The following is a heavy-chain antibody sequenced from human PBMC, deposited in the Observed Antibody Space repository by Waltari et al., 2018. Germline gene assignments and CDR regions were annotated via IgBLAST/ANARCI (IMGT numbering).Heavy chain of an antibody. D-gene: IGHD6-6*01. J-gene: IGHJ4*02. CDR2: MNPNSGNI. V-gene: IGHV1-8*03. CDR1: GYPFPSSA. Sequence: QVQLVQSGAEVKKPGASVKVSCKAFGYPFPSSAINWVRQATGQGLEWMGWMNPNSGNIGYAQKFQGRVTITRNTSISTAYMELSSLRSEDTAVYYCAVKPPSSGAIDYWGQGTLVTVSS. CDR3: AVKPPSSGAIDY.